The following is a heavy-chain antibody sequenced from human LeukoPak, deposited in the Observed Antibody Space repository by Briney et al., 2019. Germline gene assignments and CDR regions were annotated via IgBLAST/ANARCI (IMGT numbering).Heavy chain of an antibody. J-gene: IGHJ3*01. CDR1: GVIFSSYD. V-gene: IGHV3-48*03. D-gene: IGHD4/OR15-4a*01. Sequence: GGSLRLSCAASGVIFSSYDMNWVRQAPGKGLEWVSYISSSGSTIYCADSVKGRLTISRDNAKNSLYLQMNSLRVEDTAAYYCATNGPWGQGTMVTVSS. CDR2: ISSSGSTI. CDR3: ATNGP.